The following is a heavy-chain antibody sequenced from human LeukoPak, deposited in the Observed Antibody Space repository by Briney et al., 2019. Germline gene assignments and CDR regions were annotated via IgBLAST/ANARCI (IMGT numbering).Heavy chain of an antibody. J-gene: IGHJ6*03. CDR1: GGSISSSSYY. CDR3: ARDSMITFGGTHYMDV. CDR2: IYYSGST. D-gene: IGHD3-16*01. Sequence: SETLSLTCTVSGGSISSSSYYWGWIRQPPGKGLGWIGSIYYSGSTYYNPSLKSRVTVSVDTSKNQFSLKLSSVTAADTAVYYCARDSMITFGGTHYMDVWGKGTTVTVSS. V-gene: IGHV4-39*07.